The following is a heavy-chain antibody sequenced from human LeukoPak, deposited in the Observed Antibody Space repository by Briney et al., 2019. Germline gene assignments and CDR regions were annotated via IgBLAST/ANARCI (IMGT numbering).Heavy chain of an antibody. CDR3: AYCGTSCGGSDAFDI. D-gene: IGHD2-2*01. V-gene: IGHV4-39*01. CDR1: GGSISSSSYY. J-gene: IGHJ3*02. Sequence: PSETQSLTCTVSGGSISSSSYYWGWIRQPPGKGLEWIGSIYYSGSTYYHPSLKSRVTISVDTSKNQFSLKLSSVTSADTAVYYCAYCGTSCGGSDAFDIWGQGTMVTVSS. CDR2: IYYSGST.